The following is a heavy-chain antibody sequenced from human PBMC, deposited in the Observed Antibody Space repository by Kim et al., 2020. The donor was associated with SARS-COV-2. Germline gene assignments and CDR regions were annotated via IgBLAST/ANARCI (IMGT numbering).Heavy chain of an antibody. CDR2: INSDGSVT. J-gene: IGHJ1*01. V-gene: IGHV3-74*01. CDR1: GFTFSNSW. D-gene: IGHD2-15*01. CDR3: ARGGRVCSGGSCQED. Sequence: GGSLRLSCAASGFTFSNSWMHWVRQAPGKGLVWVSRINSDGSVTNCADSVKGRFTISRDNARNTLYLQMSSLRVEDTAVYYCARGGRVCSGGSCQEDWG.